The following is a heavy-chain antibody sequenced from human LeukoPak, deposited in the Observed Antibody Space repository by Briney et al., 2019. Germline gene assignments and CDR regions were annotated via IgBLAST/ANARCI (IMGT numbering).Heavy chain of an antibody. J-gene: IGHJ4*02. CDR3: VREGPSFLDFDY. CDR1: GFSFNGDW. D-gene: IGHD2/OR15-2a*01. V-gene: IGHV3-7*01. CDR2: IKPDGSQK. Sequence: GGSLRLSCVASGFSFNGDWMNWVRQAPGKGLEWVANIKPDGSQKYYVDSVKGRFTISRDNAEKSLFLQMNSLRAEDTAVYYCVREGPSFLDFDYWGQGTLVTVSS.